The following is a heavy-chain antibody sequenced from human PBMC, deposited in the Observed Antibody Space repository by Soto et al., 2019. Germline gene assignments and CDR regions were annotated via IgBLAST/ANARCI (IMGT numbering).Heavy chain of an antibody. CDR2: IIPIFGTA. Sequence: QVQLVQSGAEVKKPGSSVKVSCKASGGTFSSYAISWVRQAPGQGLEWMGGIIPIFGTANYAHKFQGRVTINTDEYKSTAYMELRSLRSEAKAGYYCARSCISTSCLRWWFEPWGQGTLVTVSS. CDR3: ARSCISTSCLRWWFEP. V-gene: IGHV1-69*05. D-gene: IGHD2-2*01. CDR1: GGTFSSYA. J-gene: IGHJ5*02.